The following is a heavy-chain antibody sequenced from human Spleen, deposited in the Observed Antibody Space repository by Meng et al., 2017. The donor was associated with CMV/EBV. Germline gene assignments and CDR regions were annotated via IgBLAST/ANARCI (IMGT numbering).Heavy chain of an antibody. V-gene: IGHV3-11*04. Sequence: CAASGFTFSDYYMSWIRQAPGKGLEWVSYISSGGGITYYADSVKGRFTISRDNSKNTLYLQMNSLRAEDTAVYFCAKSVGLLGELHYWGQGTLVTVSS. CDR1: GFTFSDYY. CDR2: ISSGGGIT. D-gene: IGHD3-16*01. J-gene: IGHJ4*02. CDR3: AKSVGLLGELHY.